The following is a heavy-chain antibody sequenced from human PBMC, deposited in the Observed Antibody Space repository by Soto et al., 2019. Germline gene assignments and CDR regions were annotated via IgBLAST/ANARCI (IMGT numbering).Heavy chain of an antibody. CDR1: GGPIASYY. CDR3: ATDRILYGSEY. CDR2: VYYTMAT. V-gene: IGHV4-59*01. Sequence: SETLSLTCTISGGPIASYYWGWIRQPPGKGLEWIGYVYYTMATNYNPSLKSRVTISLDTSKNQFSLELNSVTAADTGVYYCATDRILYGSEYWGQGIPVTVSS. D-gene: IGHD3-10*01. J-gene: IGHJ4*02.